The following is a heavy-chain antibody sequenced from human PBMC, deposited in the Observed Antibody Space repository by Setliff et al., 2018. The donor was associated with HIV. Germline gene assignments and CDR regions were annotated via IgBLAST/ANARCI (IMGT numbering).Heavy chain of an antibody. CDR1: GGSFSDYY. Sequence: SETLSLTCAVYGGSFSDYYWSWIRQPPGKGLEWIGEINHSGSTNYNPSLKSRVTISVDTSKNLFSLKVNSVTAADTAVYYCARHDITLVRGLVWGQGTTVTVSS. D-gene: IGHD3-10*01. J-gene: IGHJ6*02. CDR3: ARHDITLVRGLV. V-gene: IGHV4-34*01. CDR2: INHSGST.